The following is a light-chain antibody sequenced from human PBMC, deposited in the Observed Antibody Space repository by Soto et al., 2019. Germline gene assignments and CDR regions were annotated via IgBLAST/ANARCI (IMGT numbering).Light chain of an antibody. J-gene: IGKJ4*01. CDR3: QQYNNWPLT. V-gene: IGKV3-15*01. CDR2: GAS. Sequence: EKVMTQSPATLSVSPGERATLSCRASQSVNSNLAWYQQKPGQAPRLLIYGASTRATGIPARFSGSGSGTEFTLTISSLQSEDFTIYDCQQYNNWPLTFGGGTKVEIK. CDR1: QSVNSN.